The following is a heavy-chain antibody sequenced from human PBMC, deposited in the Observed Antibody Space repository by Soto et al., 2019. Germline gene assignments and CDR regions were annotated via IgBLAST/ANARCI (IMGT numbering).Heavy chain of an antibody. CDR3: ARDEEDANLMIVVLPGDY. Sequence: QVPLVQSGGEVKKPGASVKVSCKASGYRFSRYGINWVRQAPGQGLEWMGWISTYDGNTQYAPKFQDRVTMTTDTSTNTAYLELRSLTSDDTAVYYCARDEEDANLMIVVLPGDYWGQGTLVSVSS. CDR2: ISTYDGNT. V-gene: IGHV1-18*01. D-gene: IGHD2-21*01. J-gene: IGHJ4*02. CDR1: GYRFSRYG.